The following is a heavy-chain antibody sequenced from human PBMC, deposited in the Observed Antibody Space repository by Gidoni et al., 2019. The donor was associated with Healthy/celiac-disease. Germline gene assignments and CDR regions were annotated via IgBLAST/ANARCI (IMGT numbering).Heavy chain of an antibody. CDR1: GFSPSTSGVG. CDR3: AHRYYYDSSGYGHNWFDP. CDR2: IYWNDDK. J-gene: IGHJ5*02. D-gene: IGHD3-22*01. Sequence: QITLKEYGPTLVKLTQTLKQTCTFTGFSPSTSGVGVGWIRQPPGKALEWLALIYWNDDKRSSPSLKSRLTITKDTSKNQVILTMTNMDPVDTSTYYCAHRYYYDSSGYGHNWFDPWGQGTLVTVSS. V-gene: IGHV2-5*01.